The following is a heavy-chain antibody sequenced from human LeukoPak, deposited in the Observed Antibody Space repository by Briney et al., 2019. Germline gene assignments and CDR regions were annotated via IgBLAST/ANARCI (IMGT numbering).Heavy chain of an antibody. CDR2: ISSSGSTI. D-gene: IGHD4-23*01. J-gene: IGHJ4*02. CDR3: ARDSFYDYGGEYAIDY. Sequence: GGSLRLSCAASGFTFSSYSMNWVRQAPGKGLEWVSSISSSGSTIYYADSVKGRFTISRDNAKNSLYLQMNSLRAEDTAVYYCARDSFYDYGGEYAIDYWGQGTLVTVSS. CDR1: GFTFSSYS. V-gene: IGHV3-48*04.